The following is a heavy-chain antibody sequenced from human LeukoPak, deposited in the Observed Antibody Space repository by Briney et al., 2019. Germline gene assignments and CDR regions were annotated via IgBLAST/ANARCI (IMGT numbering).Heavy chain of an antibody. CDR3: ARLNRSWSFDY. Sequence: GESLKISCKGCGYSFTNYWIGWVRQMPGKGLEWMGIISPDGSDTRYSPSFQGQVTISADKSITTAYLQWSSLKASDTAMCYCARLNRSWSFDYWGQGTLVTVSS. CDR1: GYSFTNYW. V-gene: IGHV5-51*01. CDR2: ISPDGSDT. D-gene: IGHD6-13*01. J-gene: IGHJ4*02.